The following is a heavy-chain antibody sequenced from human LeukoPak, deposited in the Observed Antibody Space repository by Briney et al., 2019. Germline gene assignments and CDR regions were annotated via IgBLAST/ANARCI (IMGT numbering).Heavy chain of an antibody. CDR2: IYYSGST. J-gene: IGHJ4*02. CDR1: GGSVSSGSCY. Sequence: SETLSLTCTVSGGSVSSGSCYWSWIRQPPGKGLEWIGYIYYSGSTNYNPSLKSRVTISVDTSKNQFSLKLSSVTAADTAVYYCARGEEQWLIFDYWGQGTLVTVS. CDR3: ARGEEQWLIFDY. D-gene: IGHD6-19*01. V-gene: IGHV4-61*01.